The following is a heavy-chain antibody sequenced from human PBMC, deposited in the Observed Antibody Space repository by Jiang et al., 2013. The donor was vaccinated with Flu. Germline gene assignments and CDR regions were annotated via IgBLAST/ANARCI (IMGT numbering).Heavy chain of an antibody. Sequence: QLVESGAEVKKPGSSVKVSCKASGGTFSSYAISWVRQAPGQGLEWMGGIIPIFGTANYAQKFQGRVTITADESTSTAYMELSSLRSEDTAVYYCARDHGGGRGYSYPDDDYWGQGTLVTVSS. CDR3: ARDHGGGRGYSYPDDDY. D-gene: IGHD5-18*01. CDR1: GGTFSSYA. V-gene: IGHV1-69*01. J-gene: IGHJ4*02. CDR2: IIPIFGTA.